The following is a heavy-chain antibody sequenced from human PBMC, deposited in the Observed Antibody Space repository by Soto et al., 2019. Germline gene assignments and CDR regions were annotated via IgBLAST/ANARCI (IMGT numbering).Heavy chain of an antibody. V-gene: IGHV3-33*01. CDR1: GFTFSSCG. CDR3: ARDATPYYDYIWGSYPPTGNAFDI. J-gene: IGHJ3*02. Sequence: QVQLVESGGGVVQPGRSLRLSCAASGFTFSSCGMHWVRQAPGKGLEWVAVIWYDGSNKYYADSVKGRFTISRDNSKNTLYLQMNSLRAEDTAVYYCARDATPYYDYIWGSYPPTGNAFDIWGQGTMVTVSS. CDR2: IWYDGSNK. D-gene: IGHD3-16*02.